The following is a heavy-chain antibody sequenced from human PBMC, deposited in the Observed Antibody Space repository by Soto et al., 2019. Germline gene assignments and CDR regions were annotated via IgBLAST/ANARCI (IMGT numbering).Heavy chain of an antibody. CDR3: TTEDPWAAFDH. J-gene: IGHJ4*02. CDR2: IRTNTNGGTV. D-gene: IGHD3-16*01. CDR1: GFTFSDAS. V-gene: IGHV3-15*01. Sequence: EVQLVESGGGLVEPGGSLRLSCAASGFTFSDASMSWVRQAPGKGLEWVGRIRTNTNGGTVEYAAPVKGRFSISRDDSKNTRDLQMNSLRTEDTAVYYCTTEDPWAAFDHWGQGTLVTVSS.